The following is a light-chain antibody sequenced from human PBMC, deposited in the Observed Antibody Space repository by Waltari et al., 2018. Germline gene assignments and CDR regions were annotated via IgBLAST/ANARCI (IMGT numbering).Light chain of an antibody. J-gene: IGKJ3*01. CDR2: RLS. Sequence: DIVMTQTPPSLPVTPGEPASIPCRSSQSLLHTDGRTYLYWYLQKPGQPPRLLIYRLSSRFSGVPDRFSGSGSGTDFTLKISRVEAEDVGVYYCMQTLQTPFTFGPGTKLDIK. CDR3: MQTLQTPFT. V-gene: IGKV2-29*02. CDR1: QSLLHTDGRTY.